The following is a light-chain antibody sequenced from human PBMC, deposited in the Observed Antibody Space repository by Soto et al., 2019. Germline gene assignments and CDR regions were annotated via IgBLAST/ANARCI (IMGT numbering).Light chain of an antibody. Sequence: DIQMTQSPSTLSASVGDRVTITCRASQSISTWLAWYQQKPGEAPKLLIYKASSLESGVPSRFSGGGSGTEFTLTISSLQPDDFATYFCQQYSSYSWTFGQGIMVEVK. CDR3: QQYSSYSWT. CDR1: QSISTW. V-gene: IGKV1-5*03. CDR2: KAS. J-gene: IGKJ1*01.